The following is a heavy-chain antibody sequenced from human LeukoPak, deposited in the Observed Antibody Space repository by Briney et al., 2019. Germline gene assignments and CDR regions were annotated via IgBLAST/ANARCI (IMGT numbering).Heavy chain of an antibody. CDR3: ARAVDYGDSTWDY. J-gene: IGHJ4*02. CDR1: GFTFSSYG. D-gene: IGHD4-17*01. Sequence: GGSLRLSCAASGFTFSSYGMHWVRQAPGKGLEWVAFIRYDGSNKYYADSVKGRFTISRDNSKNTLYLQMNSLRAEDTAVYYCARAVDYGDSTWDYWGQGTLVTVSS. CDR2: IRYDGSNK. V-gene: IGHV3-30*02.